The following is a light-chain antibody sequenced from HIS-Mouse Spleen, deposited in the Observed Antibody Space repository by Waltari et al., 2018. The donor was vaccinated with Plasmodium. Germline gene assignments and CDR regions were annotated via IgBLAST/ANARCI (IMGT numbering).Light chain of an antibody. CDR3: QQYNNWPRGT. Sequence: EIVLTQSPATLSLSPGERATLSCRASQSVSSSLAWYQQKPGQAPRLLIYGASTRATGIPARFSGSGSGTEFTLTISSMQSEDFAVYYCQQYNNWPRGTFGQGTKVEIK. V-gene: IGKV3-15*01. J-gene: IGKJ1*01. CDR1: QSVSSS. CDR2: GAS.